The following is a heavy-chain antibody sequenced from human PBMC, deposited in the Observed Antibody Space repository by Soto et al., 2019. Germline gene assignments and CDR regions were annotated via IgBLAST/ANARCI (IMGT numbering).Heavy chain of an antibody. Sequence: EVQLVESGGGLIQPGGSLRLSCAASGFTVSSNYMSWVRQAPGKGLEWVSVFYPDGTTYYADSVQGRFTISRDNSKNKLYLQMKYLRAEDTAVYYCAKDLDFWSGYHLPIDYWGQGTLVTVSS. J-gene: IGHJ4*02. CDR1: GFTVSSNY. CDR2: FYPDGTT. V-gene: IGHV3-53*01. CDR3: AKDLDFWSGYHLPIDY. D-gene: IGHD3-3*01.